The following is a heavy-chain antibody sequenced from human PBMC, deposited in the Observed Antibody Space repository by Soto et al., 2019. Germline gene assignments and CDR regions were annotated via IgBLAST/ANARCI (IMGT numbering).Heavy chain of an antibody. J-gene: IGHJ6*02. Sequence: QVQLVQSGAEVKKPGSSVKVSCKASGGTFSSYAISWVRQAPGQGLEWMGGIIPIFGTANYAQKFQGRVTITADESTRTASMEMSSMRSEDTAVYYCARNGGPLGSYYYGMDVWGQGTTVTVSS. D-gene: IGHD3-16*01. V-gene: IGHV1-69*12. CDR1: GGTFSSYA. CDR3: ARNGGPLGSYYYGMDV. CDR2: IIPIFGTA.